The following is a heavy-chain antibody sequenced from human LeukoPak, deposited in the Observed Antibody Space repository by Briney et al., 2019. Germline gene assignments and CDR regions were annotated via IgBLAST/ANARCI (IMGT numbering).Heavy chain of an antibody. CDR3: ARDRGSYSRDY. CDR1: GFTFSSYW. J-gene: IGHJ4*02. D-gene: IGHD1-26*01. CDR2: IKRDGSEK. Sequence: PGGSLRLSCAASGFTFSSYWMSWVRQAPGKGLEWVANIKRDGSEKYYVDSVKGRFTISRDNAKNSLYLQMNSLRAEDTAVYYCARDRGSYSRDYWGQGTLVTVSS. V-gene: IGHV3-7*01.